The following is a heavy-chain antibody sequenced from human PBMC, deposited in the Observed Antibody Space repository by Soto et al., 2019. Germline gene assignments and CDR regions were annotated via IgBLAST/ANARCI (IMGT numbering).Heavy chain of an antibody. J-gene: IGHJ4*02. CDR2: VYHTGRT. Sequence: SSETLSLTCTVSGGSFKSGSYSWSWIRQPPGKGLEWIGYVYHTGRTSYNPSLKSRVSISMDTSKNQLSLNLDSVTAADTAVYFCARDLAYFDSWGQGTLVTVSS. CDR1: GGSFKSGSYS. CDR3: ARDLAYFDS. V-gene: IGHV4-61*01. D-gene: IGHD3-16*01.